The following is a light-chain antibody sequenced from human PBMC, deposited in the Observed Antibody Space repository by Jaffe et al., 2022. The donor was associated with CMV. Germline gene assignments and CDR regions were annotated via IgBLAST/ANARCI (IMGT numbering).Light chain of an antibody. J-gene: IGLJ2*01. CDR1: SSDVGGYNY. Sequence: QSALTQPASVSESPGQSITISCTGTSSDVGGYNYVSWYQQHPGKAPKLMIYNVANRPSGVSNRFSGSKSGNTASLTISGLQAEDEADYYCSSYTSSSDFRVFGGGTKLAVL. CDR3: SSYTSSSDFRV. V-gene: IGLV2-14*03. CDR2: NVA.